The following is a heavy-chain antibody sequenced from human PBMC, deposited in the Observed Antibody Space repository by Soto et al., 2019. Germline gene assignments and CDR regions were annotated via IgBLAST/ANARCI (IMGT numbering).Heavy chain of an antibody. V-gene: IGHV1-18*01. CDR3: ARALGYSGYAERDV. CDR1: GYTFTIYG. CDR2: ISPDNGNT. Sequence: ASVKVSCKASGYTFTIYGINWVRQAPGQGLEWMGWISPDNGNTNYAQKLQGRVTMTTDTSTSTAYMELRSLRSDDTAVYYCARALGYSGYAERDVGAKGTRVPVSP. J-gene: IGHJ6*04. D-gene: IGHD5-12*01.